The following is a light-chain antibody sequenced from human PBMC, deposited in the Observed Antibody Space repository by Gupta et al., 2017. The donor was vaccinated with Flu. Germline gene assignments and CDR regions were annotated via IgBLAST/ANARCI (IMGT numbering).Light chain of an antibody. V-gene: IGKV1-27*01. CDR3: LQYNSAAYT. CDR1: DIRNY. J-gene: IGKJ2*01. CDR2: SAS. Sequence: DIRNYLAWYQQTPGKVPKRLISSASTVQSVVPSRFSGSGSGAVFTLTISSLQPEDVATYYCLQYNSAAYTFGQGTKREIK.